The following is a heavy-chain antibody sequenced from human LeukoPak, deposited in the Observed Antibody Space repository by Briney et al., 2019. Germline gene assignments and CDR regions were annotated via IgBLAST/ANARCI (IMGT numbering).Heavy chain of an antibody. V-gene: IGHV3-7*01. Sequence: GGSLRLSCAASGFTFSNYWMTWVRQAPGKGLEWVAHINQDGGEKYYVGSVKGRFTISRDNAQNSLYLQMSNLRAEDTAVYYCVKDTGSPKAKITGYFDYWGLGTLVTVSS. CDR1: GFTFSNYW. CDR2: INQDGGEK. CDR3: VKDTGSPKAKITGYFDY. J-gene: IGHJ4*02. D-gene: IGHD3-16*01.